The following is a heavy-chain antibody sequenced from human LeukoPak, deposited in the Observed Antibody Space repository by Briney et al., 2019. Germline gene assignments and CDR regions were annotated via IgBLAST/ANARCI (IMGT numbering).Heavy chain of an antibody. Sequence: GGSLRLSCAASGFTVSSNYMSWVRQAPGKGLEWVSVIYSGGSTYYADSVKGRFTISRDNSKNTLYLQMNSLRAEDTAVYYCARAVASYGYFGYFDYWGQGTLVTVSS. V-gene: IGHV3-53*01. CDR1: GFTVSSNY. CDR2: IYSGGST. J-gene: IGHJ4*02. D-gene: IGHD5-18*01. CDR3: ARAVASYGYFGYFDY.